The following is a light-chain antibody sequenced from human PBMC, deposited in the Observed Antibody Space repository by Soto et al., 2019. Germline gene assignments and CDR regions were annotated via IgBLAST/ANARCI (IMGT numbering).Light chain of an antibody. CDR1: QSISSW. CDR2: KAS. V-gene: IGKV1-5*03. CDR3: QQYNNWPFT. J-gene: IGKJ4*01. Sequence: DIQMTQSPSTLSASVGDRVTITCRASQSISSWLAWYQQKPGKAPKLLIYKASSLESGVPSRFSGSGSGTEFTLTISSLQPDDFATYYCQQYNNWPFTFGGGTKVEI.